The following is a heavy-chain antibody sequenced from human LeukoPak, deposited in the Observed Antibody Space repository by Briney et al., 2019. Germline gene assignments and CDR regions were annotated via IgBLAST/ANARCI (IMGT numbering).Heavy chain of an antibody. Sequence: PGGSLRLSCAASGFTFSSYAMSWVRQAPGKGLEWVSAISGSGGSTYYADSVKGRFTISRDNSKNTLHLEMNSLRAEDTAVYYCATDPNAIDYWGQGTLVTVSS. J-gene: IGHJ4*02. CDR3: ATDPNAIDY. CDR2: ISGSGGST. CDR1: GFTFSSYA. V-gene: IGHV3-23*01.